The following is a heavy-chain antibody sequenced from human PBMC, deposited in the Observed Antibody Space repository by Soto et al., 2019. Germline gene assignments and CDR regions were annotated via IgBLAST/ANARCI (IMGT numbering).Heavy chain of an antibody. Sequence: GGSLRLSCVASGFTFNDYYMSWIRQAPGKGLEWLSYISVTSAYTNYAESVKGRFTISRDNAQNSLYLQMNSLRAEDTALYHCAITPRSSYGPFDYWGRGTLVTVSS. CDR3: AITPRSSYGPFDY. CDR2: ISVTSAYT. V-gene: IGHV3-11*06. D-gene: IGHD5-18*01. CDR1: GFTFNDYY. J-gene: IGHJ4*02.